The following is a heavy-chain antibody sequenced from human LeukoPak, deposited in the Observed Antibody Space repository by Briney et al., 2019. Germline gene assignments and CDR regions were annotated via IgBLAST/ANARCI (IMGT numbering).Heavy chain of an antibody. CDR1: GGSISSGGYY. V-gene: IGHV4-31*03. J-gene: IGHJ6*02. CDR2: IYYSGST. Sequence: SETLSLTCTVSGGSISSGGYYWSWIRQHPGKGLEWIGYIYYSGSTYYNPSLKSRVTISVDTSKNQFSLKLSSVTAADTAVYYCASPLVEMATIGGYYYGMDVWGQGTTVTVSS. D-gene: IGHD5-24*01. CDR3: ASPLVEMATIGGYYYGMDV.